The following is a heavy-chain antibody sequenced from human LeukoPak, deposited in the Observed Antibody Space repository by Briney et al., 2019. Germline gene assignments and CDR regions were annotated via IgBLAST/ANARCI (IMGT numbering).Heavy chain of an antibody. D-gene: IGHD1-26*01. Sequence: GGSLRLSCAASGFTFSSYSMNWVRQAPGKGLEWVSYISSSSSTIYYADSVKGRFTISRDNAKNSLYLQMNSLRAEDTAVYYCARGALDYYSSFDYWGQGTLVTVSS. CDR3: ARGALDYYSSFDY. CDR1: GFTFSSYS. CDR2: ISSSSSTI. J-gene: IGHJ4*02. V-gene: IGHV3-48*01.